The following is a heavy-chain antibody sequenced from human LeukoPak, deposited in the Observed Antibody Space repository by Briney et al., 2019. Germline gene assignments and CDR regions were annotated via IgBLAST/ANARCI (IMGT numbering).Heavy chain of an antibody. CDR3: ARVGGYDTLTGYYPDD. Sequence: SETLSLTCTVSGGSISSSSYYWGWIRQPPGRGLEWIGSIYYTGNTYYNPSLKSRVTISVDTSKNQFSLKLSSVIAADTAVYYCARVGGYDTLTGYYPDDWDLGTLVTVSS. CDR2: IYYTGNT. J-gene: IGHJ4*02. D-gene: IGHD3-9*01. CDR1: GGSISSSSYY. V-gene: IGHV4-39*01.